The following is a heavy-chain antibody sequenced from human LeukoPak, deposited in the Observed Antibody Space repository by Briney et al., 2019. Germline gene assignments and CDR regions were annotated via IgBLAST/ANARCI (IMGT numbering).Heavy chain of an antibody. CDR1: DDSFNSHY. J-gene: IGHJ4*02. Sequence: SETLSLTCSVSDDSFNSHYWSWIRQPPQKGLEFIGYAHFRWAAIYDPSLKSRVTIAVDTSKKQLSLGLGSVTAADTAVYFCARLQGGTPYRYYFDYWGQGTLVTVSS. D-gene: IGHD3-16*01. CDR2: AHFRWAA. V-gene: IGHV4-59*11. CDR3: ARLQGGTPYRYYFDY.